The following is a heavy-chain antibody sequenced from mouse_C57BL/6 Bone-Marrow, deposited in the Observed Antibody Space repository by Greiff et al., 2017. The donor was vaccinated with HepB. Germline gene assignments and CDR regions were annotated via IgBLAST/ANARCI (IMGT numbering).Heavy chain of an antibody. J-gene: IGHJ2*01. CDR3: ARDSAGLYFDY. Sequence: EVQLVESGGDLVKPGGSLKLSCAASGFTFSSYGMSWVRQTPDKRLEWVATISSGGSYTYYPDSVKGRFTISRDNAKNTLYLQMSSLKSEDTAMYYCARDSAGLYFDYWGQGTTLTVSS. CDR2: ISSGGSYT. V-gene: IGHV5-6*01. CDR1: GFTFSSYG. D-gene: IGHD3-2*02.